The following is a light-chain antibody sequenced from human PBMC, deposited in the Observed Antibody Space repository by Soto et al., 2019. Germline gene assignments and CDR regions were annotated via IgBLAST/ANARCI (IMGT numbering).Light chain of an antibody. Sequence: EIVLTQSPGTLSLSPGERATLSCRASQSVSSSYLAWYQQKPGQAPRLLNYGASSRATGIPDRFSGSWSGTDFPLTISRLEAEDSAVYYCQQYDSSPLTFGGGTKVEIK. V-gene: IGKV3-20*01. J-gene: IGKJ4*01. CDR3: QQYDSSPLT. CDR2: GAS. CDR1: QSVSSSY.